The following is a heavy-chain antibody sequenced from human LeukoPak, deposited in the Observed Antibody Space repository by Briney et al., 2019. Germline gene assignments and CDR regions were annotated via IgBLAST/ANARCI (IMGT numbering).Heavy chain of an antibody. CDR2: ISYRGNT. J-gene: IGHJ4*02. CDR3: AREHDWGVFDY. CDR1: GGSVTSGSYY. Sequence: SETLSLTCTVSGGSVTSGSYYWSWIRQPPGKELEWIGYISYRGNTNYNPSLKSRVTISVDTSKNQFSLKLTSVTAADTAVYYCAREHDWGVFDYRGQGTLVTVSS. V-gene: IGHV4-61*01. D-gene: IGHD3-9*01.